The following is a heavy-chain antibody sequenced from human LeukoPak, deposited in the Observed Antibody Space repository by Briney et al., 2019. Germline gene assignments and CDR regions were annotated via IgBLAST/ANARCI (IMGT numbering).Heavy chain of an antibody. CDR1: GFTFSSYS. Sequence: GGSLRLSCAASGFTFSSYSMNWVRQAPGKGLGRVSSISSSSSYIYYADSVKGRFTISRDNAKNSLYLQMNSLRAEDTAVYYCARDIGYCSSTSCSVGFDYWGQGTLVTVSS. J-gene: IGHJ4*02. CDR3: ARDIGYCSSTSCSVGFDY. V-gene: IGHV3-21*01. CDR2: ISSSSSYI. D-gene: IGHD2-2*01.